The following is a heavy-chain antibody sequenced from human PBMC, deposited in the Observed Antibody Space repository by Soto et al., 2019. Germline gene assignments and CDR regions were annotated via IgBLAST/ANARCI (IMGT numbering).Heavy chain of an antibody. D-gene: IGHD3-3*01. Sequence: EVQLLESGGGLVQPRGSLRLSCAASGFTFSSYAMSWVRQAPGKGLEWVSAISGSGGSTYYADSVKGRFTISRDNSKNTLYMQMNSLRAEDTAVYYCAKAKRNITIFGVFSDYYYGMDVWGQGTTVTVSS. CDR2: ISGSGGST. V-gene: IGHV3-23*01. CDR1: GFTFSSYA. J-gene: IGHJ6*02. CDR3: AKAKRNITIFGVFSDYYYGMDV.